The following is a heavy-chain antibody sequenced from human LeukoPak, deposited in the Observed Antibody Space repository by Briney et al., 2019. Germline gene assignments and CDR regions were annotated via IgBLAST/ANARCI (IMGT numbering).Heavy chain of an antibody. J-gene: IGHJ4*02. D-gene: IGHD3-22*01. CDR3: ARDYYVSIGYFNFDY. CDR2: ISAYNGNT. Sequence: ASVKVSCKASGYTFTSYGISWVRQAPGQGLEWMGWISAYNGNTNYAQKLQGRVTMTTDTSTSTAYLELRSLRSDDTAVYSGARDYYVSIGYFNFDYWGQGTLSPSPQ. V-gene: IGHV1-18*01. CDR1: GYTFTSYG.